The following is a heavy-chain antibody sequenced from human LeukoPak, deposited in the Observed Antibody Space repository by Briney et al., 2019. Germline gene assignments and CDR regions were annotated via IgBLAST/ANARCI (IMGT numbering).Heavy chain of an antibody. CDR2: IIPIFGTA. J-gene: IGHJ4*02. V-gene: IGHV1-69*13. CDR1: GGTLSSYA. Sequence: SVKVSCKASGGTLSSYAISWVRQAPGQGLEWMGGIIPIFGTANYAQKFQGRVTITADESTSTAYMPPGSLSSDDPGDDCCARAGYCGGDCYSDYWGKGTLVSVP. D-gene: IGHD2-21*01. CDR3: ARAGYCGGDCYSDY.